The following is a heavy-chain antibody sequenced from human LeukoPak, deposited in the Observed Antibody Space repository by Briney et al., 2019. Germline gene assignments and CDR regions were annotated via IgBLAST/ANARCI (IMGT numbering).Heavy chain of an antibody. D-gene: IGHD2-2*01. CDR3: ARGYGIVVVPAAQPTRHYYYYYGMDV. CDR1: GYTFTSYG. CDR2: ISAYNGNT. Sequence: AASVKVSCKASGYTFTSYGISWVRQAPGQGLEWMGWISAYNGNTNYAQKLQGRVTMTTDTSTSTAYMELRSLRSDDTAVYYCARGYGIVVVPAAQPTRHYYYYYGMDVWGQGTTVTVSS. J-gene: IGHJ6*02. V-gene: IGHV1-18*01.